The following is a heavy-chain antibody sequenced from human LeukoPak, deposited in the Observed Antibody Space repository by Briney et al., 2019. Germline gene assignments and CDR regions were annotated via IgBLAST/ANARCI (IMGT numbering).Heavy chain of an antibody. CDR1: GGSISSSNW. D-gene: IGHD3-22*01. J-gene: IGHJ4*02. CDR2: IYHSGST. CDR3: ASLDYYDSSGYSDGGGY. V-gene: IGHV4-4*02. Sequence: SGTLSLTCAVSGGSISSSNWWSWVRQPPGKGLEWIGEIYHSGSTNYNPSLKSRVTISVDKSKNQFSLKLSSVTAADTAVYYCASLDYYDSSGYSDGGGYWGQGTLVTVSS.